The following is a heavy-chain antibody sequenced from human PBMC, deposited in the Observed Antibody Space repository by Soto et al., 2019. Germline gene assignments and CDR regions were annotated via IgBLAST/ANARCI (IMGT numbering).Heavy chain of an antibody. J-gene: IGHJ6*02. D-gene: IGHD6-13*01. CDR2: IDPSDSYT. CDR3: ARAAAAATVNYSYYYGMGV. V-gene: IGHV5-10-1*01. CDR1: GYSFTSYW. Sequence: GESLKISCKGSGYSFTSYWISWLRQMPGKGLEWMGRIDPSDSYTNYSPSFQGHVTISADKAISTAYLQWSSLKASDTAMYYCARAAAAATVNYSYYYGMGVWDQEPTVSVSS.